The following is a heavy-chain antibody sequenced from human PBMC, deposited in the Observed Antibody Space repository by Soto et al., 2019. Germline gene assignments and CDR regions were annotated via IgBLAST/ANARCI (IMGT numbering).Heavy chain of an antibody. CDR2: IKQDGSEK. D-gene: IGHD5-18*01. J-gene: IGHJ6*02. V-gene: IGHV3-7*03. CDR1: GFTFGNYW. CDR3: ARGPRWIPEGLDF. Sequence: EVQLVESGGGLVQPGGSLRLSCAASGFTFGNYWMGWVRQAPGKGLEWVVNIKQDGSEKYYGDSVKGRFTISRGNAKNSTSLQMNSLRGEDTAVYFCARGPRWIPEGLDFWGQGTTVTVSS.